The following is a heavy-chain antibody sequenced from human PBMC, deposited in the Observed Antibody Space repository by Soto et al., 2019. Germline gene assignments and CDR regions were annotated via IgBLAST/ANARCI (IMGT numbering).Heavy chain of an antibody. Sequence: QVHLQESGPGLVKPSGTLSLTCAVSGDSISTDNYWRWFRQPPGKGLESSGEIYHSGGTTYNPSLKTRVTRSVDKSKHQFSLYLNFVTAADTAVYYGTNSAGWDALPSWGPRILVIVSS. V-gene: IGHV4-4*02. CDR1: GDSISTDNY. J-gene: IGHJ4*02. D-gene: IGHD1-26*01. CDR3: TNSAGWDALPS. CDR2: IYHSGGT.